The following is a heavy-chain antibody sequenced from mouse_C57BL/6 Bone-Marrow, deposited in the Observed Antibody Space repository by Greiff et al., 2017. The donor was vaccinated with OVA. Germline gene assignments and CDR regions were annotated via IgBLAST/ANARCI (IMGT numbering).Heavy chain of an antibody. CDR3: ARHITTVVATRYYFDY. CDR2: ISSGGSYT. CDR1: GFTFSSYG. J-gene: IGHJ2*01. Sequence: DVMLVESGGDLVKPGGSLKLSCAASGFTFSSYGMSWVRQTPDKRLEWVATISSGGSYTYYPDSVKGRFTISRDNAKNTLYLQMSSLKSEDTAMYYCARHITTVVATRYYFDYWGQGTTLTVSS. V-gene: IGHV5-6*02. D-gene: IGHD1-1*01.